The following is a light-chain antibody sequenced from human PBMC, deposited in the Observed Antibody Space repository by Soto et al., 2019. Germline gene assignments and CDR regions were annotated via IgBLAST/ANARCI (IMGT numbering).Light chain of an antibody. Sequence: DIQMTQSPSTLSGSVGDRVTITCRPSQTISSWLAWYQQKPGRAPKLLIYQASTLKSGVPPRFSGSGSGTEFTLTISSLQPDDFATYYCQHHNSYSEAFGQGTKV. J-gene: IGKJ1*01. CDR2: QAS. CDR3: QHHNSYSEA. CDR1: QTISSW. V-gene: IGKV1-5*03.